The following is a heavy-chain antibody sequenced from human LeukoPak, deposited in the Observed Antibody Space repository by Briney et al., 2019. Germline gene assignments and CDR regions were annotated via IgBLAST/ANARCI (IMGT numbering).Heavy chain of an antibody. Sequence: SETLSLTCTVSGGSISSYYWSWIRQPPGKGLEWIGYIYYSGSTNYNPSLKSRVSISVDTSKNQFSLKLSSVTAADTAVYYCARNGELFSYGMDVWGQGTTVTVSS. D-gene: IGHD3-10*01. V-gene: IGHV4-59*01. CDR1: GGSISSYY. CDR3: ARNGELFSYGMDV. J-gene: IGHJ6*02. CDR2: IYYSGST.